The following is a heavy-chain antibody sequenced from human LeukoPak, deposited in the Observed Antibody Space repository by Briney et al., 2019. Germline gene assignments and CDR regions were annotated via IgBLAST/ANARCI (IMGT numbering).Heavy chain of an antibody. CDR3: ARDGNEIGFDP. Sequence: SETLSLTCAVYGGSFSGYYWSWICQPPGKGLEWIGEINHSGSTNYNPSLKSRVTISVDTSKNQFSLKLSSVTAADTAVYYCARDGNEIGFDPWGQGTLVTVSS. CDR2: INHSGST. D-gene: IGHD4-23*01. V-gene: IGHV4-34*01. CDR1: GGSFSGYY. J-gene: IGHJ5*02.